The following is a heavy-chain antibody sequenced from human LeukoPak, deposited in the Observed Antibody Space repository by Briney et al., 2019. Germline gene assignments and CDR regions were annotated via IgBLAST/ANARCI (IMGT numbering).Heavy chain of an antibody. CDR2: LSYTGTYI. CDR3: VRDRGTYRPIDY. D-gene: IGHD1-26*01. Sequence: GGSLRLSCAASGFTFSSYSMNWVRQAPGKGLEWVSSLSYTGTYIYYADSVKGRFTISRDNAQNSLYLQMNSLRAEDTAIYYCVRDRGTYRPIDYWGQGTLVTVSS. CDR1: GFTFSSYS. J-gene: IGHJ4*02. V-gene: IGHV3-21*04.